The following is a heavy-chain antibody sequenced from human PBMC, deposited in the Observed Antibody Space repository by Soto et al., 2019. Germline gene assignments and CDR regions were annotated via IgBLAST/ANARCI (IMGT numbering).Heavy chain of an antibody. CDR1: GFTFSSYA. Sequence: GGSLRLSCAASGFTFSSYAMSWVRQAPGKGLEWVSAISGSGGSTYYADSVKGRFTISRDNSKNTLYLQMNSLRAEDTAVYYCAKSRYDSSGYYSQATYGMDVWGQGTTVTVSS. J-gene: IGHJ6*02. V-gene: IGHV3-23*01. CDR3: AKSRYDSSGYYSQATYGMDV. D-gene: IGHD3-22*01. CDR2: ISGSGGST.